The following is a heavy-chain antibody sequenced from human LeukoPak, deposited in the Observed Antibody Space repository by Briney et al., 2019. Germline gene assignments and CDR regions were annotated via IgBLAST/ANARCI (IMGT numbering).Heavy chain of an antibody. J-gene: IGHJ6*02. CDR2: IIRNADGGTT. D-gene: IGHD2-2*01. V-gene: IGHV3-15*01. CDR3: TTDTYCSRTTCYSSSNYYYGLDV. CDR1: GFTFSNAW. Sequence: GGSLRLSCAASGFTFSNAWMRWVRQAPGKGLEWVGLIIRNADGGTTDYAAPVEGRFTISRDDSKNTLYLQMNSLQTEDTAVYYCTTDTYCSRTTCYSSSNYYYGLDVWGQGTAVTVSS.